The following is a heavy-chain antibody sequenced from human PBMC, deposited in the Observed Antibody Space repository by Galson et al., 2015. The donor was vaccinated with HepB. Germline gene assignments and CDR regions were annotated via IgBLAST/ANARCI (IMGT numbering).Heavy chain of an antibody. D-gene: IGHD3-3*01. Sequence: SLRLSCAASGFTFSSYWMHWVRQAPGKGLVWVSRSNSGGSGTTYADSVKGRFTVSRDNAKNTLYLQMNSLRAEDTAVYYCAREGYDFWSGYYTPYYFDYWGQGTLVTVSS. CDR1: GFTFSSYW. V-gene: IGHV3-74*01. CDR2: SNSGGSGT. J-gene: IGHJ4*02. CDR3: AREGYDFWSGYYTPYYFDY.